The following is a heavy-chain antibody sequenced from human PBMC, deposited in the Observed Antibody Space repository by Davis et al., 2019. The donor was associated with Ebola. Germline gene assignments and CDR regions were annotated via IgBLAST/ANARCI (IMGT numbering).Heavy chain of an antibody. CDR1: GYSFTSYW. Sequence: PGGSLRLSCKGAGYSFTSYWIGWVHQMPGKGLEWMGIIYPGDSDTRYSTSFQGQVTISADKSISNAYLQWSSLKASDTAMYYCARSKGYDFWSGFDYWGQGTLVTVSS. J-gene: IGHJ4*02. V-gene: IGHV5-51*07. CDR2: IYPGDSDT. D-gene: IGHD3-3*01. CDR3: ARSKGYDFWSGFDY.